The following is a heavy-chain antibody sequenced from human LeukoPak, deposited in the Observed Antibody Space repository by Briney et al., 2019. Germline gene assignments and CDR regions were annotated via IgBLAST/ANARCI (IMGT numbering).Heavy chain of an antibody. V-gene: IGHV4-59*08. CDR1: GFTFSNYN. J-gene: IGHJ3*02. Sequence: GSLRLSCAASGFTFSNYNMNWVRQAPGKGLEWIGYIFYSGGSNYNPSLKSRVTISVDTSKNHFSLKLSSVTAADTAVYYCARLGSTLDIWGQGTMVTVSS. CDR3: ARLGSTLDI. CDR2: IFYSGGS. D-gene: IGHD2-2*01.